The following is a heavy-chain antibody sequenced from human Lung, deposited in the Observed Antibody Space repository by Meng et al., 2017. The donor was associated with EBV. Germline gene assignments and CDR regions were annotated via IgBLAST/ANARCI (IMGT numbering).Heavy chain of an antibody. J-gene: IGHJ4*02. CDR2: IYSVGST. CDR3: ITSHD. Sequence: EVLLVEAGGGWIRPGGSLRLSCAVSGFTVSNNYMSWIRQAPGRGLEWVSLIYSVGSTYYADSVKGRFTISRDNSKNTLHLQMNSLRVEDTAVYYCITSHDCGQGTLVTVSS. V-gene: IGHV3-53*01. D-gene: IGHD1-14*01. CDR1: GFTVSNNY.